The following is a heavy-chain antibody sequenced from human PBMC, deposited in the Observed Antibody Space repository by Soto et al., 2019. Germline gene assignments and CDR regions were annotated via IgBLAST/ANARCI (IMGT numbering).Heavy chain of an antibody. J-gene: IGHJ6*02. V-gene: IGHV3-11*06. CDR2: INPTGSYT. CDR3: ARGHHSMDV. Sequence: GGSLRLSCAASGFTFSDHYMTWIRQAPGKGLEWISYINPTGSYTHYADSVKGRFSISRDNAESSLYLQMNSLRPEDTALYYCARGHHSMDVWGQGATVTVSS. CDR1: GFTFSDHY.